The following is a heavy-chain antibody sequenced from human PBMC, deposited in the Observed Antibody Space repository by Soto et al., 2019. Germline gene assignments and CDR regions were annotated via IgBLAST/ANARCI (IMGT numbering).Heavy chain of an antibody. Sequence: EVQLVESGGGLVKPGGSLRLSCAASGFSFSSYSMNWVRQAPGEGLEWVSSIGSSSTYIYYADSVKGRFTISRDNAKNSLYVQMNSLRAEDTAVYYCARHTTNPYKIDYWGQGTLVTVSA. CDR3: ARHTTNPYKIDY. D-gene: IGHD1-1*01. J-gene: IGHJ4*02. CDR1: GFSFSSYS. CDR2: IGSSSTYI. V-gene: IGHV3-21*02.